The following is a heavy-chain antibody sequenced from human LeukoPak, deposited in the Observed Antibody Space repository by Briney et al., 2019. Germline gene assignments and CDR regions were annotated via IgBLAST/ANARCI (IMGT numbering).Heavy chain of an antibody. CDR1: GGTFSGYY. Sequence: SETLSLTCAVYGGTFSGYYWSWIRQPPGKGLEWIGEINHSGSTNYNLSLKSRVTISVDTSKNQFSLKLSSVTAADTAVYYCARGPWYSSSWYGWFDPWGQGTLVTVSS. D-gene: IGHD6-13*01. V-gene: IGHV4-34*01. CDR3: ARGPWYSSSWYGWFDP. CDR2: INHSGST. J-gene: IGHJ5*02.